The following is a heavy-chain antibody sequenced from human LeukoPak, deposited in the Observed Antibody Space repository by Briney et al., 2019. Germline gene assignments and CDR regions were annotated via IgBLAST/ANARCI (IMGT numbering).Heavy chain of an antibody. V-gene: IGHV3-21*01. D-gene: IGHD1-7*01. J-gene: IGHJ4*02. Sequence: PGGSLRLSCAASGFTFSTYSVNWVRQAPGKGLQWVSSISSSSRYIYYADSVKGRFTISRDNAKNTLYLQMNSLRAEDTAVYYCTRNLAPFYYWGQGTLVTVSS. CDR1: GFTFSTYS. CDR2: ISSSSRYI. CDR3: TRNLAPFYY.